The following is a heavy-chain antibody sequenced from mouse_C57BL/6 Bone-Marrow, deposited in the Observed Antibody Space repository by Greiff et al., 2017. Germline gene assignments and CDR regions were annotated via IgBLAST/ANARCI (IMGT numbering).Heavy chain of an antibody. D-gene: IGHD3-2*02. CDR2: IDPSDSET. Sequence: QVQLQQPGAELVRPGSSVKLSCKASGYTFTSYWMHWVKQRPIQGLEWIGNIDPSDSETHYNQKFKDKATLTVDESSSTAYMQLSSLTSEDSAVYCCAREGSGWFDYWGQGTTRTVSS. V-gene: IGHV1-52*01. CDR3: AREGSGWFDY. CDR1: GYTFTSYW. J-gene: IGHJ2*01.